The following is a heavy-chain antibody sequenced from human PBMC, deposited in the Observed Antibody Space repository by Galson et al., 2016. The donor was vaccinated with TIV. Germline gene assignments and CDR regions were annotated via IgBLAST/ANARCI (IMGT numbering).Heavy chain of an antibody. CDR2: IHPADSYT. CDR3: ARGVSSGSAWLDP. J-gene: IGHJ5*02. CDR1: GYSFSSYW. Sequence: QSGAEVKKPGEPLKISCEGSGYSFSSYWIGWVRHKPGEGLEWIGIIHPADSYTNYSPSFQGHVTISADKSSTTAYLQWSSLRASDTAMYYCARGVSSGSAWLDPWGPGTLDTVSS. V-gene: IGHV5-51*01. D-gene: IGHD3-10*01.